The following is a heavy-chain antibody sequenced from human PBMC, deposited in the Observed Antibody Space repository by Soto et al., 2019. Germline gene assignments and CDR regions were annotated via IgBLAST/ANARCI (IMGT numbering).Heavy chain of an antibody. CDR1: GFTFDDYA. CDR2: ISWNSGSI. J-gene: IGHJ4*02. V-gene: IGHV3-9*01. CDR3: AKDTTYYDILTGYSHFDY. D-gene: IGHD3-9*01. Sequence: GGSLRLSCAASGFTFDDYAMHWVRQAPGKGLEWVSGISWNSGSIGYADSVKGRFTISRDNAKNSLYLQMNSLRAEDTALYYCAKDTTYYDILTGYSHFDYWGQGTLVTVSS.